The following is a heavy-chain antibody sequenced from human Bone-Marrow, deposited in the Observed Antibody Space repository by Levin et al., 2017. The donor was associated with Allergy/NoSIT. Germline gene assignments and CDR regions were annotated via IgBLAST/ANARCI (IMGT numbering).Heavy chain of an antibody. D-gene: IGHD5-18*01. Sequence: KPGGSLRLSCAASGFSFNDYSMNWVRHAPGKGLEWVSSISSRSSHIYYVDLVEGRFTISRDNAKSSLFLQMNSLRAEDTAVYYCARAKQGYIYDPFDMWGQGTMVTVSS. V-gene: IGHV3-21*01. J-gene: IGHJ3*02. CDR2: ISSRSSHI. CDR1: GFSFNDYS. CDR3: ARAKQGYIYDPFDM.